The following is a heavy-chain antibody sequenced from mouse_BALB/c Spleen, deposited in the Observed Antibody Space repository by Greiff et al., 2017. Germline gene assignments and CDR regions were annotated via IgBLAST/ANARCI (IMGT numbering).Heavy chain of an antibody. Sequence: EVMLVESGGGLVKPGGPLKLSCAASGFTFSSYAMSWVRQTPEKRLEWVASISSGGSTYYPDSVKGRFTISRDNARNILYLQMSSLRSEDTAMYYCARGVRGYFDYWGQGTTLTVSS. V-gene: IGHV5-6-5*01. CDR2: ISSGGST. CDR1: GFTFSSYA. D-gene: IGHD2-14*01. CDR3: ARGVRGYFDY. J-gene: IGHJ2*01.